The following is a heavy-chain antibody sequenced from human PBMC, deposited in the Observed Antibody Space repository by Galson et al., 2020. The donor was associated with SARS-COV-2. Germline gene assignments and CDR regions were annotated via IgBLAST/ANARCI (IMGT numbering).Heavy chain of an antibody. V-gene: IGHV3-11*01. D-gene: IGHD3-10*01. CDR3: ARTTREYYGSGSWVRHFDC. CDR1: GFNFPDYY. CDR2: ISHYDYI. J-gene: IGHJ4*02. Sequence: NSGGSLRLSCAASGFNFPDYYMTWIRQAPGKGLEWLSDISHYDYITYADSVKGRFTVSRDNANNSLYLQMSGLRAEDTAFYYCARTTREYYGSGSWVRHFDCWGQGALVTVSS.